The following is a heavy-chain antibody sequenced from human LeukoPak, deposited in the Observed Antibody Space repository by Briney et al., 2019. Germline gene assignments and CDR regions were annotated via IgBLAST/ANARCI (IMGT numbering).Heavy chain of an antibody. J-gene: IGHJ6*03. CDR1: GYTFTGYY. CDR2: INPNSGGT. Sequence: GASVKVSCKASGYTFTGYYMHWVRQAPGQGLVWMGWINPNSGGTNYAQKFQGRVTMTRDTSISTAYMELSRLRSDDTAVCYCARAPRYYYGSGSFSAYYYYMDVWGKGTTVTVSS. V-gene: IGHV1-2*02. D-gene: IGHD3-10*01. CDR3: ARAPRYYYGSGSFSAYYYYMDV.